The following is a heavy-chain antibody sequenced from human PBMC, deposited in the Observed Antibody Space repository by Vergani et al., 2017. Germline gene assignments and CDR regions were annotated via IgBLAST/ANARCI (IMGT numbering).Heavy chain of an antibody. Sequence: QVQLVQSGAEVKKPGASVKVSCKASGYTFTSYGISWVRQAPGQGLEWMGWISAYNGNTNYAQKLQGRVTMTTDTSTSTAYMELRSLRSDDTAVYYCARVDCGYDSIGMYYYYYGMDVWGQGTTVTVSS. J-gene: IGHJ6*02. CDR3: ARVDCGYDSIGMYYYYYGMDV. CDR2: ISAYNGNT. V-gene: IGHV1-18*01. D-gene: IGHD5-12*01. CDR1: GYTFTSYG.